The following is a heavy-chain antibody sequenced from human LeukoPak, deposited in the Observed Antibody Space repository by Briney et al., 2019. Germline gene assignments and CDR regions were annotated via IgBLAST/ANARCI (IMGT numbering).Heavy chain of an antibody. CDR1: GGSISSNY. J-gene: IGHJ4*02. Sequence: SETLSLTCTVSGGSISSNYWSWIRQPPGKGLEWIGEINHSGSTNYNPSLKSRVTISVDTSKNQFSLKLSSVTAADTAVYYCARRRSRVVVPAAIIDYWGQGTLVTVSS. CDR2: INHSGST. V-gene: IGHV4-34*01. CDR3: ARRRSRVVVPAAIIDY. D-gene: IGHD2-2*01.